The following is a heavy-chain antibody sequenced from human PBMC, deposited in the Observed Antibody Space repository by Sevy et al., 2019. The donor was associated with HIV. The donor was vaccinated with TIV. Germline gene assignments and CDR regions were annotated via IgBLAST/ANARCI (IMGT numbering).Heavy chain of an antibody. J-gene: IGHJ6*02. D-gene: IGHD3-3*01. CDR3: ARDLGDFWSGYYPVYYYYYGMDV. V-gene: IGHV3-30-3*01. CDR2: ISYDGSNK. Sequence: GGSLRLSCAASGFTFSSYAMHWVHQAPGKGLEWVAVISYDGSNKYYADSVKGRFTISRDNSKNTLYLQMNSLRAEDTAVYYCARDLGDFWSGYYPVYYYYYGMDVWGQGTTVTVSS. CDR1: GFTFSSYA.